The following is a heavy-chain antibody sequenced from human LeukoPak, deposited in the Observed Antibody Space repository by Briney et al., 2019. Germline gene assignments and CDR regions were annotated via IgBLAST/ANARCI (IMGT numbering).Heavy chain of an antibody. J-gene: IGHJ4*02. CDR3: ARTLEWEVLGDY. D-gene: IGHD1-26*01. Sequence: EASVKVSCEASGYTFTSYDINWVRQATGQGPEWMGWMNPNSGNTGFAQKFQGRVTMTRNTSISTAYMELSSLTSEDTAVYYCARTLEWEVLGDYWGQGTLVTVSS. CDR1: GYTFTSYD. V-gene: IGHV1-8*01. CDR2: MNPNSGNT.